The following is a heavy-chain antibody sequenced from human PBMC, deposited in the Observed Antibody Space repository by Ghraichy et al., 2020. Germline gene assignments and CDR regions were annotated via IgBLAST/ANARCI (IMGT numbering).Heavy chain of an antibody. CDR1: GGSFSHYY. V-gene: IGHV4-34*01. D-gene: IGHD3-22*01. CDR2: IKHRGST. J-gene: IGHJ4*02. Sequence: SETLSLTCAVYGGSFSHYYWSWFRLPPGKGLEWIGEIKHRGSTNYNLSLKSRVTISLDTSKSQFSLKLSSVTAADTAAYYCARAGGDYLDNSGPQYWGQGTLVTVSS. CDR3: ARAGGDYLDNSGPQY.